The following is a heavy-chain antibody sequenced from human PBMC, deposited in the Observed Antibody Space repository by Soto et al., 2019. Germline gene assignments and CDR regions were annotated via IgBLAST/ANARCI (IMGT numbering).Heavy chain of an antibody. V-gene: IGHV1-18*01. CDR3: ARSLGSCSWYDY. CDR1: GYTFSSYG. CDR2: ISAYNGNT. D-gene: IGHD6-13*01. J-gene: IGHJ4*02. Sequence: QVQLVQSGAEVKKPGASVKVSCKASGYTFSSYGISWVRQAPGQGLQWVGWISAYNGNTNYAQKLQGRVTMTRDTSTTTAYMELRSLRSDDTAVYYCARSLGSCSWYDYWGQGTLVTVSS.